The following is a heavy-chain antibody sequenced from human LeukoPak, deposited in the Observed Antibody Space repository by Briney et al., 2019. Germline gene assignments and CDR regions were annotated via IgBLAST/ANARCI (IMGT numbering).Heavy chain of an antibody. CDR3: ARVGYYGSGSYYRGYYYYYMDV. Sequence: GGSLRLSCAASGFTFSSYSMNWVRQAPGKGLEWASSISSSSSFIYYADSVKGRFTISRDNAKNSLYLQMNSLRAEDTAVYYCARVGYYGSGSYYRGYYYYYMDVWGKGTTVTVSS. CDR1: GFTFSSYS. CDR2: ISSSSSFI. V-gene: IGHV3-21*01. J-gene: IGHJ6*03. D-gene: IGHD3-10*01.